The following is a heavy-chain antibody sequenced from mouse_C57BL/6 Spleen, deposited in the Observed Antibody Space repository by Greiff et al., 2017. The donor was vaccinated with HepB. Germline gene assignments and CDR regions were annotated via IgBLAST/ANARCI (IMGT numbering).Heavy chain of an antibody. Sequence: QVQLQQSGAELVKPGASVKISCKASGYAFSSYWMNWVKQRPGKGLEWIGQIYPGDGDTNYNGKFKGKATLTADKSSSTAYMQLSSLTSEDSAVYFCAREGGYYDYDRWYFDVWGTGTTVTVSS. CDR1: GYAFSSYW. D-gene: IGHD2-4*01. CDR3: AREGGYYDYDRWYFDV. CDR2: IYPGDGDT. J-gene: IGHJ1*03. V-gene: IGHV1-80*01.